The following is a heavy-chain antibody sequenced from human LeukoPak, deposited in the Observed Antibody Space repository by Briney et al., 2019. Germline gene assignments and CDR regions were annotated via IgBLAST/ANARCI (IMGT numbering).Heavy chain of an antibody. V-gene: IGHV3-23*01. CDR2: ISGGGDIT. CDR1: GFTFSSYA. J-gene: IGHJ5*02. Sequence: GGSLRLSCAASGFTFSSYAMTWVRQAPGKGLEWVSSISGGGDITYYADSVKGRFTISRDNPKNTLYMQMNSLRGEDTAVYYCATDGAGFDTWGQGVLVTVSS. CDR3: ATDGAGFDT.